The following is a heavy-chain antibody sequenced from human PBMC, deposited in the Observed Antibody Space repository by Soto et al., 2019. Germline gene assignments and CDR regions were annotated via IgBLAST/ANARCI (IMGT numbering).Heavy chain of an antibody. J-gene: IGHJ4*02. CDR1: GFTFSNYG. CDR3: AKSPVVVAATVFDY. CDR2: ISYDGSNK. Sequence: PGGSLRLSCAASGFTFSNYGMHWVRQAPGKGLEWVAVISYDGSNKYYADSVKGRFTISRDNSKNTLYLQMNSLRAEDTAVYYCAKSPVVVAATVFDYWGQGTLVTVSS. D-gene: IGHD2-15*01. V-gene: IGHV3-30*18.